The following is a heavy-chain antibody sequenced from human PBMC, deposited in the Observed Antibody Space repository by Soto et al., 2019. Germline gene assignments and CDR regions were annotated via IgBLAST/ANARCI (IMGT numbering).Heavy chain of an antibody. CDR3: ARENDRGYYGMDV. D-gene: IGHD3-22*01. Sequence: SVKVSCKASGGTFSSYAIGWVRQAPGQGLEWMGGIIPIFGTANYAQKFQGRVTITADESTSTAYMELSSLRSEDTAVYYCARENDRGYYGMDVWGQGTTVTVSS. CDR2: IIPIFGTA. J-gene: IGHJ6*02. CDR1: GGTFSSYA. V-gene: IGHV1-69*13.